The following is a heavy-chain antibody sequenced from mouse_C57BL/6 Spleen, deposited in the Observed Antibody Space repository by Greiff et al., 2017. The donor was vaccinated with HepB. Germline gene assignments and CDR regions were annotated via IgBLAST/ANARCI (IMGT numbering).Heavy chain of an antibody. V-gene: IGHV5-17*01. D-gene: IGHD1-1*01. CDR3: ARGTTVVATGYYAMDY. CDR2: ISSGSSTI. Sequence: EVHLVESGGGLVKPGGSLKLSCAASGFTFSDYGMHWVRQAPEKGLEWVAYISSGSSTIYYADTVKGRFTISRDNAKNTLFLQMTSLRSEDTAMYYCARGTTVVATGYYAMDYWGQGTSVTVSS. CDR1: GFTFSDYG. J-gene: IGHJ4*01.